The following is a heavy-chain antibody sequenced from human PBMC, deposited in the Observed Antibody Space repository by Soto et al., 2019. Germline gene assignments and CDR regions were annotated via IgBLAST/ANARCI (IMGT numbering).Heavy chain of an antibody. Sequence: EVQLVESGAGLVQPGGSLRLSCAASGFSFSTYEMNWVRQAPGKGLEWVAYISSGSDTIHYADSVRGRFTVSRDNAKNSLYLQMNSLRVEDTALYYCARDRAAGGYWGQGTLVTVSS. CDR3: ARDRAAGGY. CDR1: GFSFSTYE. J-gene: IGHJ4*02. V-gene: IGHV3-48*03. CDR2: ISSGSDTI. D-gene: IGHD6-13*01.